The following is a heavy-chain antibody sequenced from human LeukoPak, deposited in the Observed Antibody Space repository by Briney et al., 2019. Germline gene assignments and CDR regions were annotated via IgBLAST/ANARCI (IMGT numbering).Heavy chain of an antibody. V-gene: IGHV3-21*01. Sequence: PGGSLRLSCAASAFTFSSYSMNWVRQAPGKGLEWVSSISSSSSYIYYADSVKGRFTISRDNAKNSLYLQMNSLRAEDTAVYYCARDVLRYFDWFNSDWFDPWGQGTLVTVSS. CDR3: ARDVLRYFDWFNSDWFDP. CDR1: AFTFSSYS. J-gene: IGHJ5*02. D-gene: IGHD3-9*01. CDR2: ISSSSSYI.